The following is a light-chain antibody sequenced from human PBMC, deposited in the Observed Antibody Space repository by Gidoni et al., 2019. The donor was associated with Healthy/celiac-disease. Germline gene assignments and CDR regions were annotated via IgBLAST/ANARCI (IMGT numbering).Light chain of an antibody. CDR2: RDS. J-gene: IGLJ2*01. CDR1: NIGSKN. Sequence: SYELTQPLSVSVALGQTARINCGGNNIGSKNVHWYQQKPGQAPVLVIYRDSNRPSGIPERFSGSNSGNTATLTISRAQAGDEADYYCQVWDSSTAYVVFGGGTKLTVL. CDR3: QVWDSSTAYVV. V-gene: IGLV3-9*01.